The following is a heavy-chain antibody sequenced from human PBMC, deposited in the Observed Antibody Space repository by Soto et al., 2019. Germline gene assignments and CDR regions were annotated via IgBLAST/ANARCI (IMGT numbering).Heavy chain of an antibody. CDR3: ARDWGTPGRGSAVGYYYHYGMDV. Sequence: EVQLVESGGGLVQPGGSLRLSCLASEFTFNTYWMNWVRQAPGRGLEWVANIKEDGREKNNVDSVKGGFTISRDNAKNSLYLQMNSLRGEDTAVYFCARDWGTPGRGSAVGYYYHYGMDVWGQGTTVTVSS. V-gene: IGHV3-7*05. D-gene: IGHD6-19*01. CDR2: IKEDGREK. CDR1: EFTFNTYW. J-gene: IGHJ6*02.